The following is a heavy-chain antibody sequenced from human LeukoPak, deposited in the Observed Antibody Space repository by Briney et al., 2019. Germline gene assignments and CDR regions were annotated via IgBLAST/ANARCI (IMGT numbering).Heavy chain of an antibody. CDR1: GFNLTTYG. D-gene: IGHD7-27*01. Sequence: GRCLRPACAAPGFNLTTYGTDSARLEPGECLEWVSSISVSSDYTNYADSVTGPFTISRDKAKNSLYLQMNSLRAQDKAVYYCAQLKLGTYDYWGQGTLVTVSS. CDR2: ISVSSDYT. CDR3: AQLKLGTYDY. J-gene: IGHJ4*02. V-gene: IGHV3-21*01.